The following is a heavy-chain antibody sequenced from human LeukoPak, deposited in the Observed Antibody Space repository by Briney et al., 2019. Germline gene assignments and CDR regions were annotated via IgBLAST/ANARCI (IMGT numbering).Heavy chain of an antibody. D-gene: IGHD3-10*01. CDR3: ARVAVDVLTDY. Sequence: GGSLRLSCAASGFTFSSYEMNWVRQAPGKGLEWVSYISSSGSTIYYADSVKGRFTISRDNAKNSLYLQMNSLRAEDTAVYYCARVAVDVLTDYWGQGTLVTVSS. CDR2: ISSSGSTI. V-gene: IGHV3-48*03. CDR1: GFTFSSYE. J-gene: IGHJ4*02.